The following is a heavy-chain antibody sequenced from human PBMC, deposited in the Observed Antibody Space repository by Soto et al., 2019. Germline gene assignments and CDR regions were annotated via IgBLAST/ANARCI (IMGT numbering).Heavy chain of an antibody. D-gene: IGHD1-1*01. CDR2: IYSDSST. J-gene: IGHJ4*02. Sequence: GGSLRLSCAASGFPVSSNYMSWVRQAPGKGLEWVSIIYSDSSTYYADSVKGRFTVSRDTSNNTLYLQMNNLRAEDTAIYYCVRGDNWSDEASDYWGQGTLVTVSS. CDR1: GFPVSSNY. V-gene: IGHV3-53*01. CDR3: VRGDNWSDEASDY.